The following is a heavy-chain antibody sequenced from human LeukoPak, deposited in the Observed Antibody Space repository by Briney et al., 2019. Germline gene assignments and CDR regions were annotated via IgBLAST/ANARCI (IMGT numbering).Heavy chain of an antibody. D-gene: IGHD2-15*01. CDR2: IYYSGST. CDR1: GGSISSYY. Sequence: SETLSLTCTVSGGSISSYYWSWIRQPPGKGLEWIGYIYYSGSTNYNPSLKSRVTISVDTSKNQFSLKLSSVTAADTAVYYCARVSIVVVVAAPGVAFDIWGQGTMVTVSS. J-gene: IGHJ3*02. V-gene: IGHV4-59*01. CDR3: ARVSIVVVVAAPGVAFDI.